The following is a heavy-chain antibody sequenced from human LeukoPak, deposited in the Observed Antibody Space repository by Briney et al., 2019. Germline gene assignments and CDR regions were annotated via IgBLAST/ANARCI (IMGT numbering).Heavy chain of an antibody. CDR2: INHSGST. J-gene: IGHJ6*03. V-gene: IGHV4-34*01. Sequence: PSETLSLTCAVYGGSFSGYYWSWIRHPPGKGLEWIGEINHSGSTNYNPSLKSRVTISVDTSKNQFSLKLSSVTAADTAVYYCARGQFRRGESYGALINYYYYYMDVWGKGTTVTVSS. CDR1: GGSFSGYY. CDR3: ARGQFRRGESYGALINYYYYYMDV. D-gene: IGHD1-26*01.